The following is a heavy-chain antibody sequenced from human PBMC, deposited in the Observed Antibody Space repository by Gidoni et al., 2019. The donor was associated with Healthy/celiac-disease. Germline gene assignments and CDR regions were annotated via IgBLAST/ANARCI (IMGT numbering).Heavy chain of an antibody. J-gene: IGHJ4*02. Sequence: NWWSWVRQPPGKGLEWIGEIYHSGSTNYNPSLKSRVTISVGKSKNQFSLKLSSVTAADTAVYYCARDYGKYSSILDYWGQGTLVTVSS. CDR2: IYHSGST. D-gene: IGHD6-13*01. CDR3: ARDYGKYSSILDY. V-gene: IGHV4-4*02. CDR1: NW.